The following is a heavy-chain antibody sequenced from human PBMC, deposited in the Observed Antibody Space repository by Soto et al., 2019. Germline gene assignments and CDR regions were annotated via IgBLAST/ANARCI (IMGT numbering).Heavy chain of an antibody. CDR1: GGSISSSSYY. CDR2: IYYSGST. Sequence: SETLSLTCTVSGGSISSSSYYWGWIRQPPGKGLEWIGSIYYSGSTYYNPSLKSRVTISVDTSKNQFSLKLSSVTAADTAVYYCARDRYDTNGFDDFDIWGQGTMVTVSS. CDR3: ARDRYDTNGFDDFDI. J-gene: IGHJ3*02. D-gene: IGHD3-22*01. V-gene: IGHV4-39*07.